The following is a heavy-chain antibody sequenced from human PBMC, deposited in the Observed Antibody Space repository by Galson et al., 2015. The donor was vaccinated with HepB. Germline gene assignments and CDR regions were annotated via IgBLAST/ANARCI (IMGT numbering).Heavy chain of an antibody. Sequence: SLRLSCAASAFTFTIYGMNWVRQAPGKGLEWVSGITTDGGITFYGDSVKGRFTISRDNSRNTLYLQMNSLRAEDTAVYYCAIDTRSYGQFGYWGQGTLVTVSS. CDR2: ITTDGGIT. V-gene: IGHV3-23*01. D-gene: IGHD1-26*01. CDR3: AIDTRSYGQFGY. J-gene: IGHJ4*02. CDR1: AFTFTIYG.